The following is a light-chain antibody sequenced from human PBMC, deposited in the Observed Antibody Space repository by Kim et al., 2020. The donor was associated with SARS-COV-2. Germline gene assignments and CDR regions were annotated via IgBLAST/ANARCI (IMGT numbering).Light chain of an antibody. Sequence: DIQMTQSPSSLSASVGERVTITCRASQGIWKYLAWYQQRPGKVPKLLIHAASTLQSGVPSRFSGSGSGTHFTLTISSLQPEDVATYYCQKYDNVPYTFGQGTKLEI. V-gene: IGKV1-27*01. J-gene: IGKJ2*01. CDR3: QKYDNVPYT. CDR1: QGIWKY. CDR2: AAS.